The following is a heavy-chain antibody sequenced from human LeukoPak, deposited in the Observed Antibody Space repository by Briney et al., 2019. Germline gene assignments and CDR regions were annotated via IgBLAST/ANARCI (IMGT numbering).Heavy chain of an antibody. CDR3: ARGTGRITMVRFDP. CDR1: GYTFTSYY. CDR2: INPSGGST. V-gene: IGHV1-46*01. J-gene: IGHJ5*02. D-gene: IGHD3-10*01. Sequence: ASVKVSCKASGYTFTSYYMHWVRQPPGQGLEWMGIINPSGGSTSYAQKFQGRVTMTRDASTSTVYMEMSSLRSQDTAVYYCARGTGRITMVRFDPWGQGTLVTVSS.